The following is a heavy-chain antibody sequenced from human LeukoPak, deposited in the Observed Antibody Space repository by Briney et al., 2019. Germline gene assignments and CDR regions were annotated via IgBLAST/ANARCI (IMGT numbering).Heavy chain of an antibody. CDR2: INHSGST. CDR1: GVSFSGYY. CDR3: ARGQNDSSNNWFDP. Sequence: PSETLSLTCAVYGVSFSGYYWSWIRQPPGKGLEWIGEINHSGSTNYNPSLKSRVTISVDTSKNQFSLKLSSVTAADTAVYYCARGQNDSSNNWFDPWGQGTLVTVSS. D-gene: IGHD3-22*01. J-gene: IGHJ5*02. V-gene: IGHV4-34*01.